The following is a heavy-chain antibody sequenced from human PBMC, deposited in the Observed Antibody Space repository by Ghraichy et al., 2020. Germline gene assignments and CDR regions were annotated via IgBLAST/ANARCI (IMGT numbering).Heavy chain of an antibody. V-gene: IGHV3-11*01. CDR3: ARLAGATASEY. D-gene: IGHD1-26*01. CDR1: GFTFSDYY. J-gene: IGHJ4*02. CDR2: ISSSGGTI. Sequence: GGSLRLSCAASGFTFSDYYMSWIRQAPEKGLEWVSYISSSGGTIYYADSVKGRFTISRDNAKNSVYLQMNNLSGDDTAVYYCARLAGATASEYWGKGTLVTVSS.